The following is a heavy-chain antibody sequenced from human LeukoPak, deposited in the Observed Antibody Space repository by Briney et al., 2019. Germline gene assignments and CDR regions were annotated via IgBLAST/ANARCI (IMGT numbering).Heavy chain of an antibody. CDR2: IYSAGPT. CDR3: ARSITMIRGARGYYYGMDV. J-gene: IGHJ6*02. D-gene: IGHD3-10*01. CDR1: GFYLSSSY. Sequence: PGGSLRLSCAASGFYLSSSYMSWVRQAPGKGLEWVSIIYSAGPTYHAHSVRGRFTISRDNSENTLYLQMNSLRTEDTAIYYCARSITMIRGARGYYYGMDVWGQGTTVTVSS. V-gene: IGHV3-53*01.